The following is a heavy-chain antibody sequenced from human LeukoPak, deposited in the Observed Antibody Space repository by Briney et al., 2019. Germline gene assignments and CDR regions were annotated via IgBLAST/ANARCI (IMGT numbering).Heavy chain of an antibody. CDR3: AKGGSYFDY. Sequence: SQTLSLTCAISGDSVSSNSAAWNWIRQSPSIGLEWLGRTYYRSKWYYDYAVSVKSRITINPDTSKNQFSLQLDSVTPEDTAMYYCAKGGSYFDYWGQGTLVTVSS. CDR2: TYYRSKWYY. V-gene: IGHV6-1*01. CDR1: GDSVSSNSAA. D-gene: IGHD1-26*01. J-gene: IGHJ4*02.